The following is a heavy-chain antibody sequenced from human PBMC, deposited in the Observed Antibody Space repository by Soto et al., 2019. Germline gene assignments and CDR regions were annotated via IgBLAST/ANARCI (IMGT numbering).Heavy chain of an antibody. CDR1: GGSISSGDYY. Sequence: QVQLQESGPGLVKPSQTLSLTCTVSGGSISSGDYYWIWIRKPPGKGLEWIGYIYYTGSTYYIPSHKPRVTISVETSKKQFSLKLTSVTAADTAVYYCARAGRYCSGGSCYVSGRFDPWGQGTLVTVSS. D-gene: IGHD2-15*01. CDR3: ARAGRYCSGGSCYVSGRFDP. CDR2: IYYTGST. V-gene: IGHV4-30-4*01. J-gene: IGHJ5*02.